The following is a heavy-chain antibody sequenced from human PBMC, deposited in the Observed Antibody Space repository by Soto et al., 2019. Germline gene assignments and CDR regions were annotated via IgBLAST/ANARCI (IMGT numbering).Heavy chain of an antibody. CDR3: ARDHPAAASRGIPGY. Sequence: GGSLRLSCAASGFTFSTYAMHWVRQAPGKGLEWVAVISYDGSNKYYADSVKGRFTISRDNSKSTLLLQMNSLRLEDTAVYYCARDHPAAASRGIPGYWGQGTLVTVSS. CDR2: ISYDGSNK. D-gene: IGHD6-13*01. J-gene: IGHJ4*02. CDR1: GFTFSTYA. V-gene: IGHV3-30-3*01.